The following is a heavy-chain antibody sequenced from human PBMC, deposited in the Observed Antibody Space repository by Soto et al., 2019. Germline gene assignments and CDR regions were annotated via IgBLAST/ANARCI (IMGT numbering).Heavy chain of an antibody. Sequence: EVQLVESGGGLVQPGRSLRLSCAASGFTFDDYAMHWVRQVPGKGLEWVSGINWNSGSIGYADSVKGRFAISRDNAKNPPHPQINMLGAEDPAFLFLVKDESINWYSGHFRHWGQGTLVTVSS. CDR2: INWNSGSI. CDR1: GFTFDDYA. D-gene: IGHD6-13*01. J-gene: IGHJ1*01. V-gene: IGHV3-9*01. CDR3: VKDESINWYSGHFRH.